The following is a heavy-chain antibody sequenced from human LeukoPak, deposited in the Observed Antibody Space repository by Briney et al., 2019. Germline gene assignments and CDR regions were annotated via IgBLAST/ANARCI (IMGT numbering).Heavy chain of an antibody. CDR2: ISSSSSTI. CDR1: GFTFSSYS. Sequence: GGSLRLSCAASGFTFSSYSMNWVRQAPGKGREWVSYISSSSSTIYYADSVKGRFTISRDNAKNSLYLQMNSLRAEDTAVYYCARRSYYGSGSYYSYWGQGTLVTVSS. V-gene: IGHV3-48*01. CDR3: ARRSYYGSGSYYSY. D-gene: IGHD3-10*01. J-gene: IGHJ4*02.